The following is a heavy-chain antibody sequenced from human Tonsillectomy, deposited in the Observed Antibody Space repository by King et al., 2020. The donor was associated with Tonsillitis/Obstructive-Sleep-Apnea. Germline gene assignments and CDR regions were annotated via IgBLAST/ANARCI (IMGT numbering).Heavy chain of an antibody. CDR1: GFTFSSYA. CDR2: ISYDGSNK. D-gene: IGHD4-17*01. V-gene: IGHV3-30*04. CDR3: ARDDDYGDYDYFYY. J-gene: IGHJ4*02. Sequence: VQLVESGGGVVQPGRSLRLSCAASGFTFSSYAMHWVRQAPGKGLEWVAVISYDGSNKYYADSVKGRFTISRDNSKNTLYLQMNSLRAEDTAVYYCARDDDYGDYDYFYYWGQGTLVTVSS.